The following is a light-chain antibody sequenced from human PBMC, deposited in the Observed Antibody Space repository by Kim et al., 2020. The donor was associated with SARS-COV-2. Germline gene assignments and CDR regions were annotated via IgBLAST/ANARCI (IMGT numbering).Light chain of an antibody. V-gene: IGKV3-20*01. CDR2: GAS. CDR1: QSVSSNY. J-gene: IGKJ2*03. CDR3: QQYGTSPYS. Sequence: SPGDIATLSCRASQSVSSNYLAWYQQKPGQAPRLLIYGASSRATGIPDRFSGSGSGTDFTLTISRLEPEDFVVYYCQQYGTSPYSFGQGTKLEI.